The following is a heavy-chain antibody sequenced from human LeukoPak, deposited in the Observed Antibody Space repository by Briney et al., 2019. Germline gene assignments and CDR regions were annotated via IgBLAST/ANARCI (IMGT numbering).Heavy chain of an antibody. D-gene: IGHD6-19*01. J-gene: IGHJ3*02. CDR2: IYTSGSP. CDR3: ARGIEALYSSGWGDAFDI. Sequence: SQTLSLTCTVSGGSISSGSYYWSWIRQPAGKGLEWIGRIYTSGSPNYNPSLKSRVTISVDTSKSQFSLKLSSVTAADTAVYYCARGIEALYSSGWGDAFDIWGQGTMVTVSS. CDR1: GGSISSGSYY. V-gene: IGHV4-61*02.